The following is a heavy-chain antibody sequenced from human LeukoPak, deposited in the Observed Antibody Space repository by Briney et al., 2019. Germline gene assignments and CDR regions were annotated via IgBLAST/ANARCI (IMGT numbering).Heavy chain of an antibody. CDR3: ARKLSSRDWFDP. Sequence: GASVKVSCKASGYSSTYVFTTYPIHWVRQAPGHGLEWLGMINLRGDATIYAQKFQGRVTMTSDSSTTTVYMELSSLKSEDTGLYYSARKLSSRDWFDPWGQGTLVTVSS. D-gene: IGHD2-15*01. CDR1: GYSSTYVFTTYP. J-gene: IGHJ5*02. CDR2: INLRGDAT. V-gene: IGHV1-46*01.